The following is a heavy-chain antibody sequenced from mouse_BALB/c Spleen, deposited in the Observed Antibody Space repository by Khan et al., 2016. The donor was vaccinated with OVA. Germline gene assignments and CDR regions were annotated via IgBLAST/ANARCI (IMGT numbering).Heavy chain of an antibody. CDR2: ISYGGST. Sequence: EVQLVESGPGLVKPSQSLSLTCTVTGYSITSDYAWDWIRQFPGNKLEWMGYISYGGSTSYNPSLKSRISITRDTSKNQFFLQLNSVTTEDTATYYCARKHYYGYAMDYWGQGTSVTVSS. V-gene: IGHV3-2*02. J-gene: IGHJ4*01. CDR1: GYSITSDYA. CDR3: ARKHYYGYAMDY. D-gene: IGHD1-2*01.